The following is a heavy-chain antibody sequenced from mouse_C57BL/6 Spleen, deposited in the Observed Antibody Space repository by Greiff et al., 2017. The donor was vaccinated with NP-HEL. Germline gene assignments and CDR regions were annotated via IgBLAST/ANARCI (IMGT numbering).Heavy chain of an antibody. Sequence: EVQLQQSGPELVKPGASVKISCKASGYTFTDYYMNWVKQSHGKSLEWIGDINPNNGGTSYNQKFKGKATLTVDKSSSTAYMELRSLTSEDSAVYYCARRSPFYSYYAMDYWGQGTSVTVSS. CDR1: GYTFTDYY. V-gene: IGHV1-26*01. CDR3: ARRSPFYSYYAMDY. D-gene: IGHD2-1*01. J-gene: IGHJ4*01. CDR2: INPNNGGT.